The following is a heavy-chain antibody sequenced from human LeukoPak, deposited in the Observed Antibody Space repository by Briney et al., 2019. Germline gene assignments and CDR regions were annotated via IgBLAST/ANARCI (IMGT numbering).Heavy chain of an antibody. V-gene: IGHV4-39*01. D-gene: IGHD3-3*01. CDR2: IYYSGST. J-gene: IGHJ6*02. Sequence: SETLSLTCTVSGGSISSSSYYRGWIRQPPGKGLEWIGSIYYSGSTYYNPSLKSRVTISVDTSKNQFSLKLSSVTAADTAVYYCARHSLDDFWSGLGYYYYGMDVWGQGTTVTVSS. CDR3: ARHSLDDFWSGLGYYYYGMDV. CDR1: GGSISSSSYY.